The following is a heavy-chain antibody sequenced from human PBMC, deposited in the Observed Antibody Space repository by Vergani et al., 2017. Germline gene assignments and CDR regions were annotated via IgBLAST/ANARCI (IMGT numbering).Heavy chain of an antibody. J-gene: IGHJ5*02. D-gene: IGHD6-6*01. Sequence: VQLVESGGGVVQPGRSLRLSCAASGFTFSSYGMHWVRQAPGKGLEWVSAISGSGGSTYYADSVKGRFTISRDNSKNTLYLQMNSLRAEDTAVYYCAKAAGYSSSSWFDPWGQGTLVTVSS. CDR3: AKAAGYSSSSWFDP. CDR1: GFTFSSYG. V-gene: IGHV3-23*04. CDR2: ISGSGGST.